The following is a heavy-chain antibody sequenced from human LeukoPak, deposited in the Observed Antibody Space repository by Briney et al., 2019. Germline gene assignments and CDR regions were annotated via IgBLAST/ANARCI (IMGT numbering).Heavy chain of an antibody. V-gene: IGHV3-21*01. D-gene: IGHD5-12*01. CDR3: ARIFLTYSGYDLNFFDS. CDR2: FGGLGTHK. CDR1: GFSFSNYS. Sequence: GGSLRLSCAASGFSFSNYSMTWVRQAPGEGLEGAPSFGGLGTHKYYADSMKGRFTIARDNANNSLVLQMNSLRGEDSAVYYCARIFLTYSGYDLNFFDSWGQGALVTVSS. J-gene: IGHJ4*02.